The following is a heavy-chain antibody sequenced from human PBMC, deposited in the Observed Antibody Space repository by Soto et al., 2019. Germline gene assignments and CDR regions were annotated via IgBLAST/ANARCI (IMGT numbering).Heavy chain of an antibody. Sequence: EVQLLESGGGLVQPGGSLRLSCAASGFTFNNYVMSWVRQAPGKGLEWVSAISESGGSTYYADSVKGRFTISRDNSKSTLNHEMNGLRAEDPAVYYWGKEPVTYHFDYWGQGTLVTVFS. CDR1: GFTFNNYV. D-gene: IGHD4-4*01. CDR2: ISESGGST. CDR3: GKEPVTYHFDY. V-gene: IGHV3-23*01. J-gene: IGHJ4*02.